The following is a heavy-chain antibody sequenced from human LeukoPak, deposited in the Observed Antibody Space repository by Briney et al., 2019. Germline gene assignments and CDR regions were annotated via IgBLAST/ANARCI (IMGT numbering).Heavy chain of an antibody. J-gene: IGHJ4*02. D-gene: IGHD6-6*01. Sequence: VASVKVSCKASGYTFPGYYMNWVRQAPGQGLEWMGWINPNSGATNYAQKFQGRVTMTRDTSISTAYMELSRLKSDDTAVYYCAREHSSSSGKVFDYWGQGTLVTVSS. CDR3: AREHSSSSGKVFDY. CDR2: INPNSGAT. V-gene: IGHV1-2*02. CDR1: GYTFPGYY.